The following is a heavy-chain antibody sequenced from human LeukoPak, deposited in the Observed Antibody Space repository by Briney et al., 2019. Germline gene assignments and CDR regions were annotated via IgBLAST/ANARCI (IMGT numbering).Heavy chain of an antibody. D-gene: IGHD3-3*01. CDR3: ARGSDFWSGP. Sequence: MSSQTLSLTCSVSGVSISSGGFHCSWIRQHPGKGLEWIGYIYYSGGTYYNPSLQSRVTMSVDTSKNQFSLKLSSVTAADTAVYYCARGSDFWSGPWGQGTLVTVSS. CDR1: GVSISSGGFH. CDR2: IYYSGGT. V-gene: IGHV4-31*03. J-gene: IGHJ5*02.